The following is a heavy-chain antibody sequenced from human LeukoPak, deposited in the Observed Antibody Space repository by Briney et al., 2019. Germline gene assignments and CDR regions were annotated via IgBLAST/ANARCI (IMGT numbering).Heavy chain of an antibody. CDR2: KSYDGSNK. D-gene: IGHD2-21*02. CDR3: ARGCGGGCQDAFDI. V-gene: IGHV3-30*14. CDR1: GFTFSSYA. J-gene: IGHJ3*02. Sequence: GRSLRLSCAASGFTFSSYAMHWVRQAPGKGLEWVAVKSYDGSNKYYADSVKGRFTISRDNSKNTVYLQMNSLRAEDTAVYYCARGCGGGCQDAFDIWGQGAMVTVSS.